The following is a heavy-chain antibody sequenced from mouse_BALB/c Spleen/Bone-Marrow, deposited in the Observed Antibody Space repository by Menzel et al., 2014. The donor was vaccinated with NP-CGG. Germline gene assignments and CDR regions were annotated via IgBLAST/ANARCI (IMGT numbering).Heavy chain of an antibody. CDR1: GFSFTTYG. D-gene: IGHD2-14*01. V-gene: IGHV2-9*02. CDR3: ARDKYRGGRFAY. CDR2: IWDRGST. J-gene: IGHJ3*01. Sequence: QVQLHHPGPGPVAPSQSLSLTCTVSGFSFTTYGVQWVRQPPGKGLEWLGDIWDRGSTNYHSALMSRLSISKDNSKSQVFLKINSLQTDDAAMYYCARDKYRGGRFAYWGQGTLVTVSA.